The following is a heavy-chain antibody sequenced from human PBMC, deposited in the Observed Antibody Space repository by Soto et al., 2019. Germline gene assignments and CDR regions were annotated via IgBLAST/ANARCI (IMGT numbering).Heavy chain of an antibody. CDR1: GDSITNYY. Sequence: QVQLQDSGPGLVKPSETLSLTCAVSGDSITNYYWTWVRQPPGKGLEWLGYIYYFGGTSYNPSLQSRVTISIDKSRKQFSLKLSSVTAADTAVYYCARSPGGSDLFDSWGQGTLVTVSS. CDR2: IYYFGGT. D-gene: IGHD2-15*01. J-gene: IGHJ4*02. V-gene: IGHV4-59*01. CDR3: ARSPGGSDLFDS.